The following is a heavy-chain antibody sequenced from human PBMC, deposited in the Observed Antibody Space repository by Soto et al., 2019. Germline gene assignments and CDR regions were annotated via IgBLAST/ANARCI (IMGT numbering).Heavy chain of an antibody. D-gene: IGHD3-3*01. J-gene: IGHJ6*02. CDR2: ISYDGSNK. V-gene: IGHV3-30*18. CDR3: AKDQYDFWSGSLSSYGMDV. Sequence: SLRLSCAASGFTFSSYGMHWVRQAPGKGLEWVAVISYDGSNKYYADSVKGRFTISRDNSKNTLYLQMNSLRAEDTAVYYCAKDQYDFWSGSLSSYGMDVWGQGTTVTVSS. CDR1: GFTFSSYG.